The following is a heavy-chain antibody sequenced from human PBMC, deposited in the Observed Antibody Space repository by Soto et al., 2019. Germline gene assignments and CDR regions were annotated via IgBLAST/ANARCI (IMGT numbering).Heavy chain of an antibody. V-gene: IGHV4-59*08. CDR1: GASISDYY. Sequence: SETLSLTCTVSGASISDYYWSWIRQPPGKGLEWIGFIYYTGSTSYSPSLKSRVTISVDTSKNQFSLWLSSVTAADTAVYYCARRGSGKSFDYWGQGTLVTVSS. J-gene: IGHJ4*02. CDR3: ARRGSGKSFDY. CDR2: IYYTGST. D-gene: IGHD2-15*01.